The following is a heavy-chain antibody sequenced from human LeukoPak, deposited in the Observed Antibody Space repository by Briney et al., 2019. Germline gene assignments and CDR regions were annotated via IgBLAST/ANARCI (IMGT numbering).Heavy chain of an antibody. CDR2: IYTSGST. D-gene: IGHD3-3*01. J-gene: IGHJ6*02. CDR3: ARGYFWSGSRYGMDV. CDR1: GGSISSGSYY. V-gene: IGHV4-61*02. Sequence: SQTLSLTCTVSGGSISSGSYYWSWIRQPAGKGLEWIGRIYTSGSTNYNPSLKSRATISVDTSKNQFSLKLSSVTAADTAVYYCARGYFWSGSRYGMDVWGQGTTVTVSS.